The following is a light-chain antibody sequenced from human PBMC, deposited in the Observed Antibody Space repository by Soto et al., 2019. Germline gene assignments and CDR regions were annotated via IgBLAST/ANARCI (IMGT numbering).Light chain of an antibody. V-gene: IGKV1-27*01. CDR3: QKYRTVPV. CDR1: QGIRNF. CDR2: AAS. Sequence: DIQMTQSPTYLSASVGDRVTITCRASQGIRNFVACYQQKPGKAPKLLIYAASTLQSGVPTRFSGSGSGTDFPLTINSLPAEDVATYSCQKYRTVPVFGPGTKVEIK. J-gene: IGKJ3*01.